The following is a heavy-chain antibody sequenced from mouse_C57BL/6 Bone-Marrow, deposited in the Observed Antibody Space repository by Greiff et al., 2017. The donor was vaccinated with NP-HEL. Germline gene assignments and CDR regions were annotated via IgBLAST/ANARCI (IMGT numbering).Heavy chain of an antibody. CDR3: TKAYYSNFYAMDY. D-gene: IGHD2-5*01. CDR1: GFTFSSYA. V-gene: IGHV5-9-1*02. J-gene: IGHJ4*01. Sequence: EVKLVESGEGLVKPGGSLKLSCAASGFTFSSYAMPWVRQTPEKRLEWVAYISSGGDYIYYADTVKGRFTISRDNARNTLYLQMSSLKSEDTAMYYCTKAYYSNFYAMDYWGQGTSVTVSS. CDR2: ISSGGDYI.